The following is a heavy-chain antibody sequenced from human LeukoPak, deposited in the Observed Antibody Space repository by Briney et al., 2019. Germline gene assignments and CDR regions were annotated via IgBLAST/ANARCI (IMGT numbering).Heavy chain of an antibody. CDR1: GFTFSSYA. Sequence: PGGSLRLSCAASGFTFSSYAMHWVRQAPGKGLEYVSAISGNGGSTYYANSVKGRFTISRDNSKNTLYLQMGSLRAEDMAVYYCARDQGAVAYIDYWGQGTLVTVSS. V-gene: IGHV3-64*01. CDR3: ARDQGAVAYIDY. D-gene: IGHD6-19*01. J-gene: IGHJ4*02. CDR2: ISGNGGST.